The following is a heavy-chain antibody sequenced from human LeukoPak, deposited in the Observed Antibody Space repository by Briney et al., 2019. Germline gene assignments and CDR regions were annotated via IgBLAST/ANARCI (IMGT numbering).Heavy chain of an antibody. CDR3: ARDSYGLDY. Sequence: GGSLRLSCAASGFTFSSYAMHWVRQAPGKGLEWVAVISYDGSNKYYADSVKGRFTISRDNSKNTLYLQMNSLRAEDTAMYYCARDSYGLDYWGQGTLVTVSS. J-gene: IGHJ4*02. CDR2: ISYDGSNK. D-gene: IGHD5-18*01. CDR1: GFTFSSYA. V-gene: IGHV3-30*04.